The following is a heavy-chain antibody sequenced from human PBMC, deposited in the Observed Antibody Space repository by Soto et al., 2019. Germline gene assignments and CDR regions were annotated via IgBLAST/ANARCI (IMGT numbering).Heavy chain of an antibody. Sequence: GGSLRLSCAASGFTFSSYAMSWVRQAPGKGLEWVSAISGSGGSTYHADSVKGRFTISRDNSKNTLYLQMNSLRAEDTAVYYCAKEDDFWSGYYGMDVWGQGTTVTVSS. D-gene: IGHD3-3*01. J-gene: IGHJ6*02. V-gene: IGHV3-23*01. CDR2: ISGSGGST. CDR3: AKEDDFWSGYYGMDV. CDR1: GFTFSSYA.